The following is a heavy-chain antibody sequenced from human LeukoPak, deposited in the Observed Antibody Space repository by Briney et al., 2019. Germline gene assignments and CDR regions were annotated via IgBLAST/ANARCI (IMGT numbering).Heavy chain of an antibody. CDR3: ARGFCTSGHCYNGFDY. CDR2: IIPMSNTV. V-gene: IGHV1-69*06. CDR1: GYTFSFYS. J-gene: IGHJ4*02. Sequence: ASVKVSCKASGYTFSFYSFSWVRQAPGLGLEWMGSIIPMSNTVDNAQRFQDRVTITADKSTGTPSMELSSLRSNDTAVYYCARGFCTSGHCYNGFDYGDQGTQVTVSS. D-gene: IGHD2-15*01.